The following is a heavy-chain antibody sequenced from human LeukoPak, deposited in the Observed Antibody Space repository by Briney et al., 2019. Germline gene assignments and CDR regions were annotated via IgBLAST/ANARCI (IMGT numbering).Heavy chain of an antibody. D-gene: IGHD4/OR15-4a*01. CDR2: ISAYNGNT. CDR1: GYTFTSYG. J-gene: IGHJ4*02. CDR3: AKELNDYPHSDY. Sequence: ASVKVSCKASGYTFTSYGISWVRQAPGQGLEWMGWISAYNGNTNYAQKLQGRVTMTTDTSTSTAYMELRSLRSDDTAVYYCAKELNDYPHSDYWGQGTLVTVSS. V-gene: IGHV1-18*01.